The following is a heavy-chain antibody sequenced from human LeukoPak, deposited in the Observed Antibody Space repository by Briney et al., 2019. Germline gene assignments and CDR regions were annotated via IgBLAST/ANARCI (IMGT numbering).Heavy chain of an antibody. V-gene: IGHV3-74*01. D-gene: IGHD2-21*02. J-gene: IGHJ4*02. CDR3: TREGWGLDY. Sequence: GGSLRLSCAASGFSFSSYWMHWVRHAPGKGLVWVSRINSDGSITNYADSVRGRFTISRDNAKNTLYLQMSTLRAEDTAVYYCTREGWGLDYWGQGTLVTVSS. CDR2: INSDGSIT. CDR1: GFSFSSYW.